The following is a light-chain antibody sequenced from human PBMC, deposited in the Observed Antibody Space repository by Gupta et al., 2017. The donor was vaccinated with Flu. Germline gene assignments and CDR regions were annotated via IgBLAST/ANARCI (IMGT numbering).Light chain of an antibody. V-gene: IGLV1-44*01. J-gene: IGLJ3*02. CDR2: SNN. Sequence: QSVLTQPPSASGTPGQRVTISCSGSSSNIGSNTVNWYQQLPGTAPKLLIYSNNQRPSGVPDRFSGSKAGTSASPDIRGLQSEDEADDYCAAWDDSLNGGVFGGGTKLTGL. CDR1: SSNIGSNT. CDR3: AAWDDSLNGGV.